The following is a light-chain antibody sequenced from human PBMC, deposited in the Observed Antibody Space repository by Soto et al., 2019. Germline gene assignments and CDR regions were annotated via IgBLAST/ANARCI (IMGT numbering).Light chain of an antibody. CDR3: QQGYSTPWT. V-gene: IGKV1-39*01. CDR2: AAS. Sequence: DIQMTQSPSSLSASVGDRVTITFLASQSIVTYLNWYLQKPGKAPKLLIYAASNLQSGVPSRFSASGSGTDFTLTLNSLQPEDFATYYCQQGYSTPWTFGQGTKVDIK. CDR1: QSIVTY. J-gene: IGKJ1*01.